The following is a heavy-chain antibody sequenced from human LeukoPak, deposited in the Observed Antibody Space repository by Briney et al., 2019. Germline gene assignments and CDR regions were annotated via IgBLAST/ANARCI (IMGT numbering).Heavy chain of an antibody. Sequence: GASVKVSCKASGYTFTGYYMHWVRQAPGQGLEWMGWINPNSRGTNYAQKFQGRVTMTRDTSISTAYMELSRLRSDDTAVYYCARDLGLLWFGESSYFDYWGQGTLVTVSS. CDR3: ARDLGLLWFGESSYFDY. V-gene: IGHV1-2*02. CDR2: INPNSRGT. D-gene: IGHD3-10*01. CDR1: GYTFTGYY. J-gene: IGHJ4*02.